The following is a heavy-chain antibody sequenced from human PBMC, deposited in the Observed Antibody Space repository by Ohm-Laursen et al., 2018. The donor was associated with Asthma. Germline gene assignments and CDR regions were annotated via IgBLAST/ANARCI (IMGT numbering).Heavy chain of an antibody. CDR2: INSDGSST. CDR1: GFTFRSYW. Sequence: SLRLSCTASGFTFRSYWMHWVRQAPGKGLVWVSRINSDGSSTSYADSVKGRFTISRDNAKNTLYLQMNSLRAEDTAVYYCARVGWYCSSTSCLDFDYWGQGTLVTVSS. D-gene: IGHD2-2*01. V-gene: IGHV3-74*01. J-gene: IGHJ4*02. CDR3: ARVGWYCSSTSCLDFDY.